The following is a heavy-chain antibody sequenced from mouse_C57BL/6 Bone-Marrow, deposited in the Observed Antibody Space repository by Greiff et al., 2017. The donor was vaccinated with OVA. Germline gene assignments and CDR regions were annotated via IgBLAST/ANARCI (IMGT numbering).Heavy chain of an antibody. CDR3: ARDHEGDCYYGDYAMDY. V-gene: IGHV5-4*01. D-gene: IGHD2-3*01. Sequence: EVMLVESGGGLVKPGGSLKLSCAASGFTFSSYAMSWVRQTPEKRLEWVATISDGGSYTYYPDNVKGRFTISRDNAKNNLYLQMSHLKSEDTAMYYCARDHEGDCYYGDYAMDYWGQGTSVTVSS. CDR2: ISDGGSYT. CDR1: GFTFSSYA. J-gene: IGHJ4*01.